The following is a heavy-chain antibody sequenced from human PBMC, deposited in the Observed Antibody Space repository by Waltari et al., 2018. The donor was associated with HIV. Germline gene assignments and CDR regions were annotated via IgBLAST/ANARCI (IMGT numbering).Heavy chain of an antibody. CDR3: ARDRNYYYDSSGYFFNAFDI. D-gene: IGHD3-22*01. J-gene: IGHJ3*02. CDR1: GGSISSGSYY. V-gene: IGHV4-61*02. Sequence: QVQLQESGPGLVKPSQTLSLTCTVSGGSISSGSYYWSWIRQPAGKGLEWIGRIYTSGSTNHNPSLKSRVTISVDTSKNQFSLKLSSVTAADTAVYYCARDRNYYYDSSGYFFNAFDIWGQGTMVTVSS. CDR2: IYTSGST.